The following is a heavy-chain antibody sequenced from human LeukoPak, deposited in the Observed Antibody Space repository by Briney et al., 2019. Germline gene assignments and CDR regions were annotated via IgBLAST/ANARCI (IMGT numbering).Heavy chain of an antibody. CDR2: IYHSGST. CDR3: ASFGSPMGGSGDY. V-gene: IGHV4-59*12. D-gene: IGHD2-15*01. CDR1: GGSISSYY. J-gene: IGHJ4*02. Sequence: PSETLSLTCTVSGGSISSYYWSWIRQPPGKGPEWIGYIYHSGSTYYNPSLKSRVTISVDRSKNQFSLKLSSVTAADTAVYYCASFGSPMGGSGDYWGQGTLVTVSS.